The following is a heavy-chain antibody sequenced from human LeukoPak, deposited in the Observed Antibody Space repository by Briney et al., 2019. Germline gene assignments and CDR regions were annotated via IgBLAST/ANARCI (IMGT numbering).Heavy chain of an antibody. V-gene: IGHV3-43*02. Sequence: GGSLRLSCAASGFTFDDYAMHWVRQAPGKGLEWVSLISWDGGSTYYADSVKGRFTISRDNSKNSLDLQMNSLRTEDTALNYCATHDYYGSGSYYNVGYYYMDVWGKGTTVTVSS. J-gene: IGHJ6*03. CDR2: ISWDGGST. CDR3: ATHDYYGSGSYYNVGYYYMDV. D-gene: IGHD3-10*01. CDR1: GFTFDDYA.